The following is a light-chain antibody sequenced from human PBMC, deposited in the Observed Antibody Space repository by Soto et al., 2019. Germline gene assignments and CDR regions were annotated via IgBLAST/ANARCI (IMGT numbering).Light chain of an antibody. CDR3: QQYGSSSPWT. CDR2: KAS. V-gene: IGKV1-5*03. CDR1: QSISGW. J-gene: IGKJ1*01. Sequence: DIQMTQSPSTLSAYVGDRVTITCRASQSISGWLAWYQQKPGKAPKLLIYKASSLETGVPSRFSGSGSGTEFTLIISSLQPDDFASYYCQQYGSSSPWTFGQGTKVEIK.